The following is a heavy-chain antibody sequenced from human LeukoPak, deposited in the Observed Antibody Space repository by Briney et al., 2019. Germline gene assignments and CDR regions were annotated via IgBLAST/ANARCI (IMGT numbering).Heavy chain of an antibody. D-gene: IGHD6-13*01. CDR1: GFTFSSYD. CDR2: IGTAGDT. J-gene: IGHJ4*02. Sequence: GGSLRLSCAASGFTFSSYDMHWVRQATGKGLEWVSAIGTAGDTYYPGSVKGRFTISRENAKNSLYLQMNSLRAGDTAVYYCAKDSRKRNIAAGGTATNDYWGQGTLVTVSS. CDR3: AKDSRKRNIAAGGTATNDY. V-gene: IGHV3-13*01.